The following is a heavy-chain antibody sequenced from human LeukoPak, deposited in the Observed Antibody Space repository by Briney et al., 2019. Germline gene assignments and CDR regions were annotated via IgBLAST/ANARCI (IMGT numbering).Heavy chain of an antibody. V-gene: IGHV1-46*01. Sequence: GASVKVSCKASGYTFASYYMHWVRQAPGEGLEWMGMINPSGGSTSYAQKFQGRVTMTRDTSISTAYMELSRLRSDDTAVYYCARVVSDYDSSGYQPDAFDIWGQGTMVTVSS. D-gene: IGHD3-22*01. CDR2: INPSGGST. CDR3: ARVVSDYDSSGYQPDAFDI. J-gene: IGHJ3*02. CDR1: GYTFASYY.